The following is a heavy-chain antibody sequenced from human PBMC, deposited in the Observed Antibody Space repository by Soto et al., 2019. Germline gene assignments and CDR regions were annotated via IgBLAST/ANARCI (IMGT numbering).Heavy chain of an antibody. V-gene: IGHV4-31*03. J-gene: IGHJ3*02. CDR1: GGSISSGGYY. Sequence: PSETLSLTCTVSGGSISSGGYYWSWIRQHPGKGLEWIGYIYYSGSTYYNPSLKSRVTISVDTSKNQFSLKLSSVTAADTAVYYCARDYGSGSYEAFDIWGQGTMVTVSS. CDR2: IYYSGST. D-gene: IGHD3-10*01. CDR3: ARDYGSGSYEAFDI.